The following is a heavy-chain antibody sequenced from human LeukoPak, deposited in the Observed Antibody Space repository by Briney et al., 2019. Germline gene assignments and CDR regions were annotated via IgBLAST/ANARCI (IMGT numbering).Heavy chain of an antibody. J-gene: IGHJ4*02. CDR1: GGSISSYY. CDR2: IYYSGST. Sequence: TSETLSLTCTVSGGSISSYYWSWIRQPPGKGLEWIGYIYYSGSTNYNPSLKSRVTISVDTSKNQFSLKLSSVTAADTAVYYCARDHKGIAALWGQGTLVTVSS. D-gene: IGHD6-13*01. V-gene: IGHV4-59*01. CDR3: ARDHKGIAAL.